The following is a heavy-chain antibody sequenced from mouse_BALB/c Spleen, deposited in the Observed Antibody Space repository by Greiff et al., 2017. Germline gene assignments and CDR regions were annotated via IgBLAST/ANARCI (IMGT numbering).Heavy chain of an antibody. J-gene: IGHJ1*01. CDR3: AREDYYGSSYWYFDV. CDR2: IDPANGNT. D-gene: IGHD1-1*01. CDR1: GFNIKDTY. V-gene: IGHV14-3*02. Sequence: EVKLQESGAELVKPGASVKLSCTASGFNIKDTYMHWVKQRPEQGLEWIGRIDPANGNTKYDPKFQGKATITADTSSNTAYLQLSSLTSEDTAVYYCAREDYYGSSYWYFDVWGAGTTVTVSS.